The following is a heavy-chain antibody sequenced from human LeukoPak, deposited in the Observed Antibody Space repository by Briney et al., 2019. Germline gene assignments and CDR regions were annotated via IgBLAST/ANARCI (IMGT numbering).Heavy chain of an antibody. V-gene: IGHV1-46*04. D-gene: IGHD3-10*02. CDR2: INPSVGST. Sequence: ASVKVSCKASGYTFTSYYMRWVRQAPGQGREWVGIINPSVGSTSYAQKLQGRVTMTRDTSTSTGCMDLSSLRSEDTSVYYCARALPHAVPMYDSYYSYGMDAWGHGNTVTVSS. CDR1: GYTFTSYY. CDR3: ARALPHAVPMYDSYYSYGMDA. J-gene: IGHJ6*02.